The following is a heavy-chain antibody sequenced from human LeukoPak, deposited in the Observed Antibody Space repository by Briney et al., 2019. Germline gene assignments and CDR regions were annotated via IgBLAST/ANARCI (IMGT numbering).Heavy chain of an antibody. V-gene: IGHV3-53*04. CDR3: ARGPENRIAAAGTSYYYCGMDV. Sequence: GGSLRLSCAASGFTVSSNYMSWVRQAPGKGLEWVSVIYSGGSTYYADSVKGRFTISRHNSKNTLYLQMNSLRAEDTAVYYCARGPENRIAAAGTSYYYCGMDVWGQGTTVTVSS. CDR1: GFTVSSNY. D-gene: IGHD6-13*01. J-gene: IGHJ6*02. CDR2: IYSGGST.